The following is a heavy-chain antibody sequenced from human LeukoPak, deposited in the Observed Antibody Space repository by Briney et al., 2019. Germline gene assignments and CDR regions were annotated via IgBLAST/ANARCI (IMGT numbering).Heavy chain of an antibody. V-gene: IGHV2-5*02. CDR3: ARTPSYGDAFDI. Sequence: SGPTLVNPTQTLTLTCTFSGFSVSTSGVGVGWIRQPPGKALEWLALIYWDDDKRYSPSLKSRLTITKDTSKNQVVLTMTNMDPVDTATYYCARTPSYGDAFDIWGQGTMVTVSS. J-gene: IGHJ3*02. D-gene: IGHD2-21*01. CDR2: IYWDDDK. CDR1: GFSVSTSGVG.